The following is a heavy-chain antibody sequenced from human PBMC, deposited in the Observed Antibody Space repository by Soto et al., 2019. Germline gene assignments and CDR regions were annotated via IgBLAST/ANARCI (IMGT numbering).Heavy chain of an antibody. D-gene: IGHD3-3*01. CDR2: IRSKANAYAT. J-gene: IGHJ4*02. CDR3: TRQWLLWGPFDY. CDR1: GFTFSDSI. V-gene: IGHV3-73*01. Sequence: PGESLRLSCVVSGFTFSDSIIHWVRHASGKGLEWVGRIRSKANAYATVEAASVRGRFTISRDDSMNTAYLQMNSLKTEDTAVYFCTRQWLLWGPFDYWGQGT.